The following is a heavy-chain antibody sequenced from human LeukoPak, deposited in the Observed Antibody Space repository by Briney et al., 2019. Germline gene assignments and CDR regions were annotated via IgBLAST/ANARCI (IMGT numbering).Heavy chain of an antibody. CDR2: IYHSGST. J-gene: IGHJ4*02. V-gene: IGHV4-38-2*02. CDR3: ARVEGQRAFDY. CDR1: NYSISSDYS. Sequence: SETLSLTCTVSNYSISSDYSWGWIRQPPGKWLEWIGSIYHSGSTYYNPSLKSRVIISIDTSKNHFSLKLSSVTAADTALYYCARVEGQRAFDYWGKGTLVTVSS.